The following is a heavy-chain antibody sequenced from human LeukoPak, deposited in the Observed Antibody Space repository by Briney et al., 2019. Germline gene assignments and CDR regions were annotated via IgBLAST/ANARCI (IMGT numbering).Heavy chain of an antibody. CDR2: IYYHGRT. Sequence: SQTLSLTCTVSGGPISSGDYYWSWIPQAPGKGLEWIGYIYYHGRTYHNPSLTSRVTISLDTSRSQSSLNLSSVTAPDTAVYYCARDGPAFGGVILDYWGQGTLGTVSS. V-gene: IGHV4-30-4*01. J-gene: IGHJ4*02. CDR1: GGPISSGDYY. CDR3: ARDGPAFGGVILDY. D-gene: IGHD3-16*01.